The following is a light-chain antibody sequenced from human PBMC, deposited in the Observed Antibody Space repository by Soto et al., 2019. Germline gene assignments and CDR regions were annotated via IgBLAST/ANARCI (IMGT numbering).Light chain of an antibody. J-gene: IGKJ1*01. CDR1: QSVSSN. Sequence: EIVMTQSPATLSVSPGERATLSCRASQSVSSNLARYQQKPGQAPRLLIYGASTRATGIPARFSGSRSGTEFTLTISSLQSEDFAVYHCQQYDNWPRTFGQGTTVEIK. CDR3: QQYDNWPRT. V-gene: IGKV3-15*01. CDR2: GAS.